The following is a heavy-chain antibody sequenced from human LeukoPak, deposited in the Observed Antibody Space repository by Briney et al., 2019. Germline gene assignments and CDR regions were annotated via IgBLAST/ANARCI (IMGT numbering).Heavy chain of an antibody. CDR2: ICYSGSS. Sequence: SETLSLTCTVSGGSISSYYWSWIRQPPGKGLEGIGYICYSGSSYYNPSLKSRVTISVDTSKNQFSLKLSSVTAADTARYYCARHFGVEVPAAIYRNWFDPWGQGTLVTISS. J-gene: IGHJ5*02. CDR3: ARHFGVEVPAAIYRNWFDP. CDR1: GGSISSYY. V-gene: IGHV4-59*04. D-gene: IGHD2-2*02.